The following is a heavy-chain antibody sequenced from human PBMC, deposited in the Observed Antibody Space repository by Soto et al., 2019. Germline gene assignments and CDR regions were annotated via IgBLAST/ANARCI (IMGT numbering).Heavy chain of an antibody. V-gene: IGHV4-59*01. D-gene: IGHD2-15*01. Sequence: PSETLSLTCTVSGGSISSYYWSWIRQPPGKGLEWIGYIYYSGSTNYNPSLKSRVTISVDTSKNQFSLKLSSVTAADTAVYYCARLGGYDHYYMDVWGKGTTVTVS. J-gene: IGHJ6*03. CDR2: IYYSGST. CDR3: ARLGGYDHYYMDV. CDR1: GGSISSYY.